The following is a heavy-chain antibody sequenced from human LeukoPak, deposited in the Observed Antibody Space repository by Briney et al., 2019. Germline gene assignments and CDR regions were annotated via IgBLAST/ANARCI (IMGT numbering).Heavy chain of an antibody. V-gene: IGHV3-21*01. Sequence: GGSLRLSCAASGFTVSSNYMSWVRQAPGKGLEWVSSITSSNNYIYYGDSVKGRFTISRDDAKNSLFLQMNSLRAEDTATYYCARGGFGDYYYFYMDVWGKGTTVTISS. CDR3: ARGGFGDYYYFYMDV. J-gene: IGHJ6*03. CDR2: ITSSNNYI. CDR1: GFTVSSNY. D-gene: IGHD2-15*01.